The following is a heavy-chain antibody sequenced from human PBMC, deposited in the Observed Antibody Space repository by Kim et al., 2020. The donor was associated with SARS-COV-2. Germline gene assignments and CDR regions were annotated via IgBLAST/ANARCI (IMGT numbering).Heavy chain of an antibody. CDR3: ARGCGGDCYYYYYYGMDV. CDR2: INHSGST. CDR1: GGSFSGYY. V-gene: IGHV4-34*01. J-gene: IGHJ6*01. Sequence: SETLSLTCAVYGGSFSGYYWSWIRQPPGKGLEWIGEINHSGSTNYNPSLKSRVTISVDTSKNQFSLKLSSVTAADTAVYYCARGCGGDCYYYYYYGMDV. D-gene: IGHD2-21*02.